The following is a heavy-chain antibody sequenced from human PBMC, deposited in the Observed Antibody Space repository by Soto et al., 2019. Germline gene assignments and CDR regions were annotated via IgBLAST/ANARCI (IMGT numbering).Heavy chain of an antibody. V-gene: IGHV3-23*01. CDR3: ASGSESDPKYNWFDP. CDR2: ISTSDGDT. Sequence: GGSLRLSCAASGFAFSNYAMTWVRQAPGKGLEWVSTISTSDGDTYYADSVKGRFTISRDNSRNTLYLQMNSLRAEDTAVYYCASGSESDPKYNWFDPWGQGTLVTVSS. CDR1: GFAFSNYA. J-gene: IGHJ5*02. D-gene: IGHD3-10*01.